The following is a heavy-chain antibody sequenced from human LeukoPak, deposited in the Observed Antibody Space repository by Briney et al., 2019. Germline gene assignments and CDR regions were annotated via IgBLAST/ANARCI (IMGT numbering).Heavy chain of an antibody. J-gene: IGHJ4*02. D-gene: IGHD1-1*01. CDR1: GYTFTGYY. V-gene: IGHV1-2*02. CDR2: INPNSGGT. CDR3: AKASWVSNADAVL. Sequence: ASVKVSCKASGYTFTGYYMHWVRQAPGQGLEWMGWINPNSGGTNYAQKFQGRVTMTRDTSISTASMELSRLRSDDTAVYYCAKASWVSNADAVLWGQGTVVTVSS.